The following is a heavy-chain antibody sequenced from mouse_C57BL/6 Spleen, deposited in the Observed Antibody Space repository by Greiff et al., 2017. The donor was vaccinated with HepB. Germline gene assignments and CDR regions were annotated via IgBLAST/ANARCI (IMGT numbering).Heavy chain of an antibody. V-gene: IGHV5-4*03. D-gene: IGHD2-4*01. CDR2: ISDGGSYT. J-gene: IGHJ2*01. Sequence: EVMLVESGGGLVKPGGSLKLSCAASGFTFSSYAMSWVRQTPEKRLEWVATISDGGSYTYYPDNVKGRFTISRDNAKNNLYLQMSHLKSEDTAMYYCARGGGLRGVFDYWGQGTTLTVSS. CDR3: ARGGGLRGVFDY. CDR1: GFTFSSYA.